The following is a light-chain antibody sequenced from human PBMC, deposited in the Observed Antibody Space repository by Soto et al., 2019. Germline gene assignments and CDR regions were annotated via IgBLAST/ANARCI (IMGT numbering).Light chain of an antibody. CDR2: EAS. J-gene: IGLJ2*01. Sequence: QSALTQPASVSGSPGQSITISCTGTSSDIGSYNLVSWYQHHPGKAPKLIIYEASKRPPGVSNRFSASTSGNTASLTISGLQTEYESDYYCCSYAGSNTVIFGGGTQVTVL. CDR3: CSYAGSNTVI. V-gene: IGLV2-23*01. CDR1: SSDIGSYNL.